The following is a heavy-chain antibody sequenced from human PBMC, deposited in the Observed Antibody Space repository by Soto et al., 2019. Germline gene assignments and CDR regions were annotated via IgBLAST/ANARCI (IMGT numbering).Heavy chain of an antibody. J-gene: IGHJ1*01. CDR2: INHSGST. Sequence: QVQLQQWGAGLLKPSETLSLTCAVYGGSFSGYYWSWIRQPPGKGLEWIGEINHSGSTNYNPSLKSRVTISVNTSKNQVSLEVSSVTAADTAVYYCAGGGGSLGDWGQGTLVTVSS. V-gene: IGHV4-34*01. CDR1: GGSFSGYY. D-gene: IGHD5-12*01. CDR3: AGGGGSLGD.